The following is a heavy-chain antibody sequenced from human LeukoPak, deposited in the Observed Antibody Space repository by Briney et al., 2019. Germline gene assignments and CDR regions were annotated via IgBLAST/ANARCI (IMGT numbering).Heavy chain of an antibody. J-gene: IGHJ4*02. V-gene: IGHV3-53*01. Sequence: GGSLRLSCAASGFTVSSNYMSWVRQAPGKGLEWVSVIYSGGSTYYADSMKGRFTISRDNSKNTLYLQMNSLRAEDTAVYYCAREVVGATPGGFDYWGQGTLVTVSS. D-gene: IGHD1-26*01. CDR2: IYSGGST. CDR3: AREVVGATPGGFDY. CDR1: GFTVSSNY.